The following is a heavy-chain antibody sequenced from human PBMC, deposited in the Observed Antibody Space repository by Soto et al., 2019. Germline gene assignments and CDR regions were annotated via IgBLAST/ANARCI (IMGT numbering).Heavy chain of an antibody. Sequence: GAAVKVSCKASGDTFTSYAVHGVRQAPGQRLEWMGWINAGNGNTKYSQKFQGRVTITRDTSASTAYMELSSLRSEDTAVYYCAIDPDPPAAYFNWGQRTLVTGSS. CDR2: INAGNGNT. CDR3: AIDPDPPAAYFN. V-gene: IGHV1-3*01. J-gene: IGHJ4*02. CDR1: GDTFTSYA. D-gene: IGHD1-26*01.